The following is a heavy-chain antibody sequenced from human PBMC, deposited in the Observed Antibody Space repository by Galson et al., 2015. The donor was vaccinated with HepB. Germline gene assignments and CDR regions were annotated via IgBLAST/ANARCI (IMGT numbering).Heavy chain of an antibody. D-gene: IGHD3-3*01. CDR3: AREGAYYDFWDGKYNWFDP. V-gene: IGHV1-2*02. CDR2: INPNSGGT. J-gene: IGHJ5*02. CDR1: GYIFSDYY. Sequence: SVKVSCKASGYIFSDYYIHWVRQAPGQGLEWMGWINPNSGGTNSAQKFQGRVTMTRDTSISTAYMELSRLRSDDTAVYYCAREGAYYDFWDGKYNWFDPWGQGTQVTVSS.